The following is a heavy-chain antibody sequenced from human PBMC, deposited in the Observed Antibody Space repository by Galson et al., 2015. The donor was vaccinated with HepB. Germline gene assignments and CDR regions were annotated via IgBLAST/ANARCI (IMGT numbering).Heavy chain of an antibody. CDR2: INPNSGGT. Sequence: SVKVSCKASGYTFTGYYMHWVRQAPGQGLEWMGWINPNSGGTNFAQKFQGRVTMTRDTSISTAYMELSRLRSDDTAVYYCARDYGGNSRNDAFDIWGQGTMVTVSS. J-gene: IGHJ3*02. D-gene: IGHD4-23*01. V-gene: IGHV1-2*02. CDR1: GYTFTGYY. CDR3: ARDYGGNSRNDAFDI.